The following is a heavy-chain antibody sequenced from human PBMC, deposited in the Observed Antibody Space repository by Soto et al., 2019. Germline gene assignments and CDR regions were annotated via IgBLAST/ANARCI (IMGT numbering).Heavy chain of an antibody. D-gene: IGHD3-10*01. CDR1: GYTFTSYA. Sequence: ASVKVSCKASGYTFTSYAMHWVRQAPGQRLEWMGWINAGNGNTKYSQKFQGRVTITRDTSASTAYMELSSLRSEDTAVYYCARDRAGLVLLWFGEFAYWGQGTLVTVSS. CDR2: INAGNGNT. J-gene: IGHJ4*02. V-gene: IGHV1-3*01. CDR3: ARDRAGLVLLWFGEFAY.